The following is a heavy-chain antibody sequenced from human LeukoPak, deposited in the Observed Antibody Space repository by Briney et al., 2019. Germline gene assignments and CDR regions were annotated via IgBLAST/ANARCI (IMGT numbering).Heavy chain of an antibody. D-gene: IGHD1-7*01. CDR3: ARGDISVTKHFDY. CDR2: ISSTSDYI. J-gene: IGHJ4*02. Sequence: PGGSLRLSCAASRFDFNSYSMTWVRQAPGKGLEWVSIISSTSDYIFDADSVKGRFTISRDNAKNSLFLQMNSLRAEDTAVYYCARGDISVTKHFDYWGQGSLVTVSS. V-gene: IGHV3-21*01. CDR1: RFDFNSYS.